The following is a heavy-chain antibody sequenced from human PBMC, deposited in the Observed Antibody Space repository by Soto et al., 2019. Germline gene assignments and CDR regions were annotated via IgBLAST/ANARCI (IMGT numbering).Heavy chain of an antibody. V-gene: IGHV3-53*01. Sequence: GGSLRLSCAASGFTVSSNYMSWVRQAPGKGLEWVSVIYSGGSTYYADSVKGRFTISRDNSKNTLYLQMNSLRAEDTAVDYCARDVVSSGYYDSSGYSGGFDYWGQGTLVTVSS. CDR2: IYSGGST. J-gene: IGHJ4*02. CDR1: GFTVSSNY. D-gene: IGHD3-22*01. CDR3: ARDVVSSGYYDSSGYSGGFDY.